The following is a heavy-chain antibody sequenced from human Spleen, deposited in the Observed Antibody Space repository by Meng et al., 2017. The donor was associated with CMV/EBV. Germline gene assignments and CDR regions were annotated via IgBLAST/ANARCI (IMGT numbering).Heavy chain of an antibody. J-gene: IGHJ4*02. D-gene: IGHD2-21*01. CDR2: ISGSVGST. CDR1: GFTFSSYA. V-gene: IGHV3-23*01. Sequence: GESLKISCAASGFTFSSYAMSWVRQAPGKGLEWVSAISGSVGSTYYADSVKGRFTISRDNSNNTLYLQMNSLRAEDTAVYYCAKSIPNYFDYWGQGTLVTVSS. CDR3: AKSIPNYFDY.